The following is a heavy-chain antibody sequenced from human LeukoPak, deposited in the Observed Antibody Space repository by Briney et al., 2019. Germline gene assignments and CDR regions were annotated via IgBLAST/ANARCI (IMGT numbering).Heavy chain of an antibody. V-gene: IGHV3-66*01. CDR2: IYNDGST. Sequence: GGSPRLSCAASGFTVSSNYISWVRQAPGKGLEWVSVIYNDGSTYYADSVKGRFIISRDNSKNILSLQMNSLRAEDTAVYYCARDRDDSYAFDLWGQGTMVTVSS. CDR3: ARDRDDSYAFDL. CDR1: GFTVSSNY. D-gene: IGHD3-22*01. J-gene: IGHJ3*01.